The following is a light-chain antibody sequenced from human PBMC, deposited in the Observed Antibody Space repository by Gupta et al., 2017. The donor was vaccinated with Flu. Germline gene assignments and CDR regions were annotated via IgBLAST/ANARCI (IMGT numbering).Light chain of an antibody. J-gene: IGLJ3*02. CDR2: KNS. CDR1: SSNIGGNY. CDR3: ATWDDSRNGQV. Sequence: SVVTQPPSASRTPGQRVTISCSGSSSNIGGNYVYWYQQFAGAAPKLLIYKNSQRPSGVPDRFSGSKSDTSASLAITGLRAEDEADYYCATWDDSRNGQVFGGGTKLTVL. V-gene: IGLV1-47*01.